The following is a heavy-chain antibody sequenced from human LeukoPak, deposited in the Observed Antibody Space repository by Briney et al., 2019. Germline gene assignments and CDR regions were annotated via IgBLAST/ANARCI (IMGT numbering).Heavy chain of an antibody. Sequence: GRSLRLSCAASGFTFSDYNMHWVRQAPGKGLDWVALMSPDGNKKYYADSVKGRFTISRDNSKNTVDLQLNSLRAEDAAVYYCARDLIGRSTFDYCGQGTLVTVSS. CDR1: GFTFSDYN. CDR3: ARDLIGRSTFDY. D-gene: IGHD1-26*01. V-gene: IGHV3-30-3*01. CDR2: MSPDGNKK. J-gene: IGHJ4*02.